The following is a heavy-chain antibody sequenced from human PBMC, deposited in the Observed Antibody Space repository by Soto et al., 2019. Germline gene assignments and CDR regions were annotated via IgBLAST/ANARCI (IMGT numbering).Heavy chain of an antibody. D-gene: IGHD2-2*02. Sequence: EVQLVESGGGLVKPGGSLRLSCVDSGFTFSSYSMNWVRQAPGKGLEWVSSISAYSSPIFYADSLKGRFTISRDNAKNSLYLQMNSLRAEDTAVYYCVRVGRGYTRDDVFDIWGQGTMVNVSS. CDR2: ISAYSSPI. V-gene: IGHV3-21*06. J-gene: IGHJ3*02. CDR3: VRVGRGYTRDDVFDI. CDR1: GFTFSSYS.